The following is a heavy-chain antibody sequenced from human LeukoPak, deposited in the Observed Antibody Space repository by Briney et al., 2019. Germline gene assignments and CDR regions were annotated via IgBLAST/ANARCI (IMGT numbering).Heavy chain of an antibody. CDR2: ISSSGSTI. D-gene: IGHD6-19*01. CDR3: ARVASNCFGY. Sequence: GGSLRLSCAASGFTFSSYEMNWVRQAPGKGLEWVSYISSSGSTIHYADSVKGRFTISRDNAKNSLYLQMNSLRAEGMAVYYCARVASNCFGYWGQGTLVTVSS. CDR1: GFTFSSYE. V-gene: IGHV3-48*03. J-gene: IGHJ4*02.